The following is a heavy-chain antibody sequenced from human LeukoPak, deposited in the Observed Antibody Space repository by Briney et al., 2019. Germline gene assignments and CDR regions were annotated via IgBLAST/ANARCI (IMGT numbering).Heavy chain of an antibody. CDR2: INPNSGGT. CDR3: ARRGAYDSSGYYSSSFDY. J-gene: IGHJ4*02. V-gene: IGHV1-2*02. D-gene: IGHD3-22*01. CDR1: GYTFTGYY. Sequence: ASVKVSCKASGYTFTGYYMHWVRQAPGQGLGWMGWINPNSGGTNYAQKFQGRVTMTRDTSISTAYMELSRLRSDDTAVYYCARRGAYDSSGYYSSSFDYWGQGTLVTVSS.